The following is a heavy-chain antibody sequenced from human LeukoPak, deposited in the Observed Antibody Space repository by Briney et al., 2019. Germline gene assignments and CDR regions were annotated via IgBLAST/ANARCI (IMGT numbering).Heavy chain of an antibody. V-gene: IGHV3-7*01. CDR3: ARDPSGPGTDYYYYMDV. CDR1: GFTFSSYW. D-gene: IGHD6-13*01. J-gene: IGHJ6*03. Sequence: GGSLRLSCAASGFTFSSYWMSWVRQAPGKGLEWVANIKQDGSEKYYVDSVKGRFTISRDNAKNSLYLQMNSLRAEDTAVYYCARDPSGPGTDYYYYMDVWGKGTTVTVSS. CDR2: IKQDGSEK.